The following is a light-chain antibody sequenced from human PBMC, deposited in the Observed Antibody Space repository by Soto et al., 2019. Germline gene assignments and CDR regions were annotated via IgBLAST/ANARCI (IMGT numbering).Light chain of an antibody. J-gene: IGKJ1*01. CDR3: QQYGDSPRS. V-gene: IGKV3-20*01. CDR1: QTINNY. Sequence: PGERATLSCRASQTINNYLAWYQQKPGQAPRLLIYDTSSRATGIPDRFSGSGSGTDFTLTISRLEPGDFAVYYCQQYGDSPRSFGQGTKVDIK. CDR2: DTS.